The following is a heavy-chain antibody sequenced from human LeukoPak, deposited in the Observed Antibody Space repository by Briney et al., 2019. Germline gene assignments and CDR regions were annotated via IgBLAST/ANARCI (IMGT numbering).Heavy chain of an antibody. D-gene: IGHD2/OR15-2a*01. V-gene: IGHV1-2*02. CDR3: ARDASTTRVISASDN. CDR1: GYTFTDYY. Sequence: ASVKVSCKASGYTFTDYYLHWVRQAPGQGLEWMGRFNPNSGGTDYAQMFQGRVTMTRDTSINTAYMELSGLRSDDTAVYYCARDASTTRVISASDNWGQGTLVTVSS. J-gene: IGHJ4*02. CDR2: FNPNSGGT.